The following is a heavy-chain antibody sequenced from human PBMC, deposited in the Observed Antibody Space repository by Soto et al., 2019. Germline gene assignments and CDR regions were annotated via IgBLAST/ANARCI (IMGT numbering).Heavy chain of an antibody. D-gene: IGHD6-19*01. CDR3: ARGTRLAVPAGP. Sequence: QVQLVQSGAEVKKPGASVKVSCKGSGFTFSNYGFNWVRQAPGQGLEWVGWVSAYNGYTKSAQNFQDRLIMTTDSPTHTPGMDLRGLRPDDTALYYCARGTRLAVPAGPWGQGTLVSVSS. J-gene: IGHJ4*02. CDR1: GFTFSNYG. CDR2: VSAYNGYT. V-gene: IGHV1-18*01.